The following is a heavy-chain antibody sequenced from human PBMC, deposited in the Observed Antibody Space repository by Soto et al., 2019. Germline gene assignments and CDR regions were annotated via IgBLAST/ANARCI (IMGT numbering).Heavy chain of an antibody. CDR1: GATFTSTA. V-gene: IGHV1-69*01. CDR3: ASSAGLDHLLNYYGLNV. D-gene: IGHD6-13*01. J-gene: IGHJ6*02. CDR2: VIPVLGAP. Sequence: QVHLVQSSAEVKKPGSSVKVSCKASGATFTSTAFSWVRQAPGQGLEWMGGVIPVLGAPNYAQKFQARVTINADASTTTVHMELSSLRSDDTAVYYCASSAGLDHLLNYYGLNVWGQGTTVTVSS.